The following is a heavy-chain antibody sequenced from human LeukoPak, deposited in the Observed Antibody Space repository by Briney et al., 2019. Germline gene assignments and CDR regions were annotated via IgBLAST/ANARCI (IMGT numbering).Heavy chain of an antibody. D-gene: IGHD3-10*01. Sequence: GRSLRLSCAASGFTFTNFAMSWVRQAPGKGLEWVSTFGISGKTYYTDSVKGRFTISRDISENTLYLQMNSLRAEDTAVYYCAKRRDLLRGVTAPFDCWGQGILVTVSS. CDR3: AKRRDLLRGVTAPFDC. V-gene: IGHV3-23*01. J-gene: IGHJ4*02. CDR2: FGISGKT. CDR1: GFTFTNFA.